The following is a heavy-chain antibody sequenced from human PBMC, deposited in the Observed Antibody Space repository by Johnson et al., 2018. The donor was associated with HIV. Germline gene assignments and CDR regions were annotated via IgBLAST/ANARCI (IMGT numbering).Heavy chain of an antibody. Sequence: VQLVESGGGVVQPGRSLRLSCAASGFTFRNYAMSWVRQAPGKGLEWVSGIGASGITTYYADSVKGRFTISRDNSKNTLYLQMNSLRAEDTAVYYCASLGGSYSLDIWGQGTMVTVSS. D-gene: IGHD1-26*01. J-gene: IGHJ3*02. CDR2: IGASGITT. CDR3: ASLGGSYSLDI. V-gene: IGHV3-23*04. CDR1: GFTFRNYA.